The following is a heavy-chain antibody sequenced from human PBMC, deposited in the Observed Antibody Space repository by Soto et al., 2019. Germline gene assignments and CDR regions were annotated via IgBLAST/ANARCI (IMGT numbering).Heavy chain of an antibody. CDR1: GGTFSSYA. D-gene: IGHD2-2*01. CDR3: ARDIVVVPADHEWVYYYYGMDV. CDR2: IIPIFGTA. V-gene: IGHV1-69*01. Sequence: QVQLVQSGAEVKKPGSSVKVSCKASGGTFSSYAISWVRQAPGQGLDWMGGIIPIFGTANYAQKFQGRVTITADESTRTAYMERSSLRSEDTAVYYCARDIVVVPADHEWVYYYYGMDVWGQGTTVTVSS. J-gene: IGHJ6*02.